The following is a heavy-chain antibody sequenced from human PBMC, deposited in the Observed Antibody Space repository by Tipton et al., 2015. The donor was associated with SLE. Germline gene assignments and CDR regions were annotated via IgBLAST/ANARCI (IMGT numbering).Heavy chain of an antibody. V-gene: IGHV4-61*05. Sequence: TLSLTCSVSGGSISISSYYWGWLLQPPGKGLEWIGEIKQTGNTNHNYSLNHPATVSVDTTKNQFSLKFCSVTAADTAVYYCARRGHYFDSGKWFDHWSQGTLVSVSA. CDR1: GGSISISSYY. CDR2: IKQTGNT. CDR3: ARRGHYFDSGKWFDH. D-gene: IGHD3-10*01. J-gene: IGHJ5*02.